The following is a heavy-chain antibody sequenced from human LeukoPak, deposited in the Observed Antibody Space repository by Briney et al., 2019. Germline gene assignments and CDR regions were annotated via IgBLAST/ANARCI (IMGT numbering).Heavy chain of an antibody. J-gene: IGHJ5*02. CDR3: AKDRTLVFVLRFLEWSRRDWFDP. D-gene: IGHD3-3*01. CDR1: GFTFSSYA. Sequence: PGGSLRLSCAASGFTFSSYAMSWVRQAPGKGLEWVSAISGSGGSTYYADSVKGRFTISRDNSKNTLYLQMNSLRAEDTAVYYCAKDRTLVFVLRFLEWSRRDWFDPWGQGTLVTVSS. V-gene: IGHV3-23*01. CDR2: ISGSGGST.